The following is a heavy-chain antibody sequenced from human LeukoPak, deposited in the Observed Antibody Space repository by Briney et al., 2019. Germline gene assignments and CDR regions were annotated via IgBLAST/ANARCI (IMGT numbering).Heavy chain of an antibody. CDR3: ARVGWNCSGGSCPRIDP. CDR1: GGSISSSSYY. J-gene: IGHJ5*02. D-gene: IGHD2-15*01. V-gene: IGHV4-39*07. Sequence: PSETLSLTCRVSGGSISSSSYYWGWIRQPPGKGLEWIGSIYYSGSTYYNPSLKSRVTISKNTSKNQFSLKLSSVTAADTAVYYCARVGWNCSGGSCPRIDPWGQGTLVTVSS. CDR2: IYYSGST.